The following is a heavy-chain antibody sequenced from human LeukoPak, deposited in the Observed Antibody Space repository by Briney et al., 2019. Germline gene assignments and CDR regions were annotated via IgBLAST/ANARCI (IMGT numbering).Heavy chain of an antibody. Sequence: SETLSLTCTVSGGSISSYYWSWIRQPPGKGLEGSGYIYYSGSTNYTPSLKSRVTISVDTSKNQFSLTLSSVTAADTAVYYCARRPDSYGHYYFDYWGQGTLVTVSS. CDR3: ARRPDSYGHYYFDY. CDR1: GGSISSYY. D-gene: IGHD5-18*01. V-gene: IGHV4-59*08. J-gene: IGHJ4*02. CDR2: IYYSGST.